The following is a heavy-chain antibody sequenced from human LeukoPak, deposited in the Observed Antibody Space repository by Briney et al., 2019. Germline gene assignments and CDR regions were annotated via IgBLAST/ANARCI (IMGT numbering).Heavy chain of an antibody. Sequence: PGGSLRLSCAASGFTFNNYWMHWVRQAPGKGLVWVSHINSDGSSTTYADSVKGRFAISRDNSKNTLYLEMNSLSPDDTAVYYCARGVEPLAANTLAYWGQGTLVTVSS. CDR3: ARGVEPLAANTLAY. D-gene: IGHD1-14*01. J-gene: IGHJ4*02. CDR1: GFTFNNYW. CDR2: INSDGSST. V-gene: IGHV3-74*03.